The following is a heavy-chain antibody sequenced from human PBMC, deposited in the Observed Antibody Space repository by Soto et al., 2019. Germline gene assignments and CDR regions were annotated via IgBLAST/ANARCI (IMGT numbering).Heavy chain of an antibody. Sequence: QVQLVQSGDEVKKPGSSVKVSCKASGDTFRNLAINWVRQAPGQGLEWMGGFIPIIGGGINAQKFQGRVTITSDESTRTAYMELSSLKSEDTAMYFCARRSVSHSNAFDFWGQGTMVTFSS. CDR1: GDTFRNLA. V-gene: IGHV1-69*01. J-gene: IGHJ3*01. CDR3: ARRSVSHSNAFDF. CDR2: FIPIIGGG. D-gene: IGHD2-15*01.